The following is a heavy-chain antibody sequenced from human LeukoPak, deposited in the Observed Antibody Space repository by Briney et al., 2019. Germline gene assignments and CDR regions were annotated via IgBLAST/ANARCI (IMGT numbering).Heavy chain of an antibody. J-gene: IGHJ4*02. D-gene: IGHD3-10*01. CDR1: GFTFSSYG. CDR2: ISYDGSNK. CDR3: AKGYYGSGSYYYIDY. V-gene: IGHV3-30*18. Sequence: GGSLRLSCAASGFTFSSYGMHWVRQAPGRGLEWVAVISYDGSNKYYADSVKGRFTTSRDNSKNTLFLQMNSLRAEDTAVYSCAKGYYGSGSYYYIDYWGQGTLVTVSS.